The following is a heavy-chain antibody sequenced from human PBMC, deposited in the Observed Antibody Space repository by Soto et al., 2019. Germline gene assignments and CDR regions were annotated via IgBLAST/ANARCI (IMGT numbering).Heavy chain of an antibody. CDR3: ARESPYIAVAGTWFDP. Sequence: SVKVSCKASGGTFSSYAISWVRQAPGQGLEWMGGIIPIFGTANYAQKFQGRVTITADESTSTAYMELSSLRSEDTAVYYCARESPYIAVAGTWFDPWGQGTLVTVSS. CDR2: IIPIFGTA. J-gene: IGHJ5*02. D-gene: IGHD6-19*01. CDR1: GGTFSSYA. V-gene: IGHV1-69*13.